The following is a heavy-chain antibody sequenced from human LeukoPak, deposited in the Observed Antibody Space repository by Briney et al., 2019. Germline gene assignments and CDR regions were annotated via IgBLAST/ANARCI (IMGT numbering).Heavy chain of an antibody. CDR1: GFSFSSYW. J-gene: IGHJ6*03. D-gene: IGHD3-3*01. Sequence: PGGSLRLSCAASGFSFSSYWRSWVRQAPGKGLEWVANIKQDGSEKYYVDSVKGRFTISRDNAKNSLYLQMNSLRAEDTAVYYCARGNVLRFLEWSYYYYYYMDVWGKGTTVTVSS. CDR2: IKQDGSEK. CDR3: ARGNVLRFLEWSYYYYYYMDV. V-gene: IGHV3-7*01.